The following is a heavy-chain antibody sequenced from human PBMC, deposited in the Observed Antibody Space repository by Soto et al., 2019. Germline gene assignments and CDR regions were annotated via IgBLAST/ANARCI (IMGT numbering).Heavy chain of an antibody. CDR3: VKNSGWFNT. J-gene: IGHJ5*02. CDR2: FDGSGGIT. V-gene: IGHV3-23*01. CDR1: GFTFGTHD. Sequence: QLLQSGGGLVQPGESLKLSCAASGFTFGTHDMSWVRQAPGEGLEWVSTFDGSGGITYYADSVKGRFTISRDNSRNTVYLQMNSLRGDDTALYYCVKNSGWFNTWGQGALVTVSS.